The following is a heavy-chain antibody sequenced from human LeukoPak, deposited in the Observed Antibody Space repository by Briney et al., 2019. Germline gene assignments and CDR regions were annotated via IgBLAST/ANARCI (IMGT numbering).Heavy chain of an antibody. CDR2: ITGSGSST. Sequence: GGSLRLSCAASGITFSNYTMSWVGQAPGKGLEWVAAITGSGSSTYYADSVKGRFTISRDNSKDTLYLQMNSLGAEDTALYYCAKGKTVAGTGGHNFDYWGQGTLVTVSS. J-gene: IGHJ4*02. V-gene: IGHV3-23*01. D-gene: IGHD6-19*01. CDR3: AKGKTVAGTGGHNFDY. CDR1: GITFSNYT.